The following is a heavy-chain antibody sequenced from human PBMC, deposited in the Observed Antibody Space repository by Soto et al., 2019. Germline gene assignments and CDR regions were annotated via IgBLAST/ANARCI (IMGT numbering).Heavy chain of an antibody. CDR1: GYTFTGYA. D-gene: IGHD2-2*01. CDR2: INGGNGDT. CDR3: ARGYCSSTSCQYYFDY. J-gene: IGHJ4*02. V-gene: IGHV1-3*01. Sequence: QVQLVQSGAEVKKPGASVKVSCKASGYTFTGYAIHWVRQAPGQRLEWLGWINGGNGDTKYSQKFQGRVTITRDTSASTAYMELTSLGSEDTALYHCARGYCSSTSCQYYFDYWGQGTRVTVSS.